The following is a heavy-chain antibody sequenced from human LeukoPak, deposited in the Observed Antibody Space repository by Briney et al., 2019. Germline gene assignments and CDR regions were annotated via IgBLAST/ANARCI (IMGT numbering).Heavy chain of an antibody. D-gene: IGHD1-26*01. Sequence: GGSLRLSCAASGFTVSSNYMSWVRQAPGKGLEWVSVIYSGGSTYYADSVKGRFTISRDNSKNTLYLQMNSLRAEDTAVYYCARASVGATTGDYWGQGTLVTVSS. J-gene: IGHJ4*02. CDR1: GFTVSSNY. CDR3: ARASVGATTGDY. V-gene: IGHV3-53*01. CDR2: IYSGGST.